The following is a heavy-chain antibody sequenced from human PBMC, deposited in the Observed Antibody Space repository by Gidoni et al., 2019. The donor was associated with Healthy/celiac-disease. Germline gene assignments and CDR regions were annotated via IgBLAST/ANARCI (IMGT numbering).Heavy chain of an antibody. D-gene: IGHD3-10*01. Sequence: QLQLQESGPGLVKPSETLSLTCTVSGGSISSSSYYWGWIRQPPGKGLEWIGSIYYSGSTYYNPSLKSRVTISVDTSKNQFSLKLSSVTAADTAVYYCARGLLWFGEFVHPLYYFDYWGQGTLVTVSS. CDR2: IYYSGST. CDR3: ARGLLWFGEFVHPLYYFDY. V-gene: IGHV4-39*01. CDR1: GGSISSSSYY. J-gene: IGHJ4*02.